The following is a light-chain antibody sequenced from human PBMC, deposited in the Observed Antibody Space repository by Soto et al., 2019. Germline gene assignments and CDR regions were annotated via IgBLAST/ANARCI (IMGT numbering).Light chain of an antibody. J-gene: IGLJ3*02. V-gene: IGLV1-44*01. CDR1: NSNIGRNT. Sequence: QSVLTQPPSASGTPGQRVTISCSGSNSNIGRNTVNWYQQFPGAAPNLLIHSDNERPSGVPDRFSGSRSGNSASLAISGLQSEDEADYECAAGDESPNVPVFGGGTKLTVL. CDR3: AAGDESPNVPV. CDR2: SDN.